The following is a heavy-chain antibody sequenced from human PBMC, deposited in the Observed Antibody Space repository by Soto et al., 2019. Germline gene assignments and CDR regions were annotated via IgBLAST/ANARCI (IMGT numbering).Heavy chain of an antibody. D-gene: IGHD3-10*01. J-gene: IGHJ6*02. Sequence: GGSLRLSCAASVFTFSSHAMSWVRQSPGKGLEWVSAISGSGGSTYYADSVKGRFTISRDNSKNTLYLQMNSLRAEDTAVYYCAKDPPGEGYPYYGMDVWGQGTTVTVSS. V-gene: IGHV3-23*01. CDR3: AKDPPGEGYPYYGMDV. CDR1: VFTFSSHA. CDR2: ISGSGGST.